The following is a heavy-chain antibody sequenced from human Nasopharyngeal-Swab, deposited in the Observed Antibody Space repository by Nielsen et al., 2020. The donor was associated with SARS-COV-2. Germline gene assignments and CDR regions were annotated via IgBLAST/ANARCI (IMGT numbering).Heavy chain of an antibody. D-gene: IGHD6-13*01. CDR2: ISYDGSNK. CDR3: AKVHRIAAGDFDI. V-gene: IGHV3-30*18. Sequence: VRQAPGKGLEWVAVISYDGSNKYYADSVKGRFTISRDNSKNTLYLQMNSLRAEDTDVYYCAKVHRIAAGDFDIWGQGTMVTASS. J-gene: IGHJ3*02.